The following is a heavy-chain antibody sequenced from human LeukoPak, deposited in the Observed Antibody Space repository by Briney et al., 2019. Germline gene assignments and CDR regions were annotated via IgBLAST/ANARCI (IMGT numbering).Heavy chain of an antibody. J-gene: IGHJ3*01. CDR3: ARGFRAFDF. CDR1: GFTFSSHT. CDR2: ISSTSTSI. Sequence: PGGSLRLSCAASGFTFSSHTMTWDRQAPGKGLEWVSSISSTSTSIYHADSVKGRFTISRDNTKNSLYLQMDSLRAEDTAVYYRARGFRAFDFWAQGTMVTVSS. V-gene: IGHV3-21*01.